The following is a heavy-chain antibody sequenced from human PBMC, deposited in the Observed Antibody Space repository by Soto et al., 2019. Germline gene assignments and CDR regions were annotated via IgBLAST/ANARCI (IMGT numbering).Heavy chain of an antibody. CDR1: GFTFGDYA. J-gene: IGHJ4*02. CDR3: TAAMAFDY. V-gene: IGHV3-49*04. Sequence: GGSLRLSCTASGFTFGDYAMSWVRQAPGKGLEWVGFIRSKAYGGTTEYAASVKGRFTISRDDSKSIAYLQMNSLKTEDTAVYYCTAAMAFDYWGQGTLVTVSS. CDR2: IRSKAYGGTT. D-gene: IGHD5-18*01.